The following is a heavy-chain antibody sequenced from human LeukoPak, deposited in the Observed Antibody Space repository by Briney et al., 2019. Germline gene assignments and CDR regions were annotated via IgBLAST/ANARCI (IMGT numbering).Heavy chain of an antibody. CDR2: IIPTFGTA. D-gene: IGHD2-2*01. V-gene: IGHV1-69*01. CDR1: GGTFSSYA. CDR3: ARSGVVVVPAALWDFDY. J-gene: IGHJ4*02. Sequence: SVKVSCKASGGTFSSYAISWVRQAPGQGLEWMGGIIPTFGTANYAQKFQGRVTITADESTSTAYMELSSLRSEDTAVYYCARSGVVVVPAALWDFDYWGQGTLVTVSS.